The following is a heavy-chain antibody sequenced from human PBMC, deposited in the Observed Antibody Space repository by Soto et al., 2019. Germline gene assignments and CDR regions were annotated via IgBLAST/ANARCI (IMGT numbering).Heavy chain of an antibody. J-gene: IGHJ4*02. CDR3: AHKGGGDRILDY. CDR2: IYWDGYK. CDR1: GFSLSTRGVG. Sequence: GSGPTLVNPTQTLTLTCTFSGFSLSTRGVGVGWIRQPPGKALEWLALIYWDGYKHYSPSLESRLTITEDTSKNQVVLTMTNMDPVDTATYYCAHKGGGDRILDYWGQGTLVTVSS. D-gene: IGHD3-16*01. V-gene: IGHV2-5*02.